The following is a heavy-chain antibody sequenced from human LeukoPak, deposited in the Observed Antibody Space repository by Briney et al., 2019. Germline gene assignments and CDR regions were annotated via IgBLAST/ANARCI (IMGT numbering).Heavy chain of an antibody. CDR3: AGVFSGRRPFEL. Sequence: SETLSLTCTVSGGSINDYYWNWLRQPPGKGLEWIGFIYYRGTTNNNPSLKSRLTTSIDTSKKQFSLNLSSVTAADTAVYYFAGVFSGRRPFELWGQGTLVTVSS. J-gene: IGHJ4*02. V-gene: IGHV4-59*03. CDR1: GGSINDYY. D-gene: IGHD3-10*01. CDR2: IYYRGTT.